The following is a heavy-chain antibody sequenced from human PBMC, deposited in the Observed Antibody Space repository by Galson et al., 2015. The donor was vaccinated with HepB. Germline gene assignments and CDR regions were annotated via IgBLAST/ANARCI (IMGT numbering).Heavy chain of an antibody. J-gene: IGHJ3*02. CDR1: GYTFTSYT. D-gene: IGHD6-19*01. Sequence: SVKVSCKASGYTFTSYTMHWVRQAPGQRLEWMGWINAGNGNTKYSQKFQGRVTITRDTSASTAYMELSSLRSEDTAVYYCARKGHSSGWNDAFDIWGQGTMVTVSS. CDR3: ARKGHSSGWNDAFDI. V-gene: IGHV1-3*01. CDR2: INAGNGNT.